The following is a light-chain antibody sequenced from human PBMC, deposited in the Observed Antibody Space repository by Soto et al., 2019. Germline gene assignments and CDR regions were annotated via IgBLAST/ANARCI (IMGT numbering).Light chain of an antibody. CDR1: QSVLYSSNNKNY. J-gene: IGKJ2*01. CDR2: WAS. V-gene: IGKV4-1*01. CDR3: QQYYSTPQMYT. Sequence: DIVMTQSPDSLAVSLGERATINCKSSQSVLYSSNNKNYLAWYQQKPGQPPKLLIYWASTRESGVPDRFSGSGSGTDFTLTISSLQAEDVAVYYSQQYYSTPQMYTFGQGTKLEIK.